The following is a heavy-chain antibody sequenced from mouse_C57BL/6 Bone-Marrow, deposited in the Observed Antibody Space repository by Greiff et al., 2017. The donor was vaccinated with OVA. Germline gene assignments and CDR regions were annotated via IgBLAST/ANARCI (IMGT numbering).Heavy chain of an antibody. CDR3: ARIADVTTVVARNYFGY. V-gene: IGHV8-8*01. CDR2: IWWDDDK. CDR1: GFSLSTFGMG. D-gene: IGHD1-1*01. Sequence: QVTLKESGPGILQPSQTLSLTCSFSGFSLSTFGMGVGWIRQPSGKGLERLAHIWWDDDKYYNPALKSRLTISKDTSKNQVFLKIANVDTADAATYYCARIADVTTVVARNYFGYWGQGTTLTVSS. J-gene: IGHJ2*01.